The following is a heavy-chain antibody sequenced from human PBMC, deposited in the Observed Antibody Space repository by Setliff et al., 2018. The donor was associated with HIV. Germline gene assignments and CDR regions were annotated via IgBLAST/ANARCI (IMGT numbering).Heavy chain of an antibody. D-gene: IGHD6-13*01. CDR2: LYSPASL. CDR1: GFTVSHNY. J-gene: IGHJ4*02. Sequence: HPGGSLRLSCTVSGFTVSHNYMSWVRQAPGRGLECVAILYSPASLYYAASVNGRFTISRDDLRNAVYLQMNTLRPEDTAVYYCASEAGLTRAFHYWGQGTPVTVSS. CDR3: ASEAGLTRAFHY. V-gene: IGHV3-66*02.